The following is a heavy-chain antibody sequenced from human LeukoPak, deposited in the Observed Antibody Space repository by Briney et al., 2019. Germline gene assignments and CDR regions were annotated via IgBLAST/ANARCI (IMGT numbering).Heavy chain of an antibody. J-gene: IGHJ4*02. D-gene: IGHD1-26*01. Sequence: ASVKVSCKASGYTFTGYYMHWVRQAPGQGLEWMGRINPNSGGTNYAQKFQGRVTMTRDTSISTAYMELSRLRSDETAVYYCARDLSRIVGATTGVGYWGQGTLVTVSS. CDR3: ARDLSRIVGATTGVGY. V-gene: IGHV1-2*06. CDR2: INPNSGGT. CDR1: GYTFTGYY.